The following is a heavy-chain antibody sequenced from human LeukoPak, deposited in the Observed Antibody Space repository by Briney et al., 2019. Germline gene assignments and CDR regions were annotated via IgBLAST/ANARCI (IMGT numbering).Heavy chain of an antibody. J-gene: IGHJ3*02. V-gene: IGHV3-30-3*01. CDR2: IASDGSHT. Sequence: SGRSLRLSCAASGFTFSTYFMHWVRQAPGKGLEWVADIASDGSHTFYVESVKGRFTISRDNSKNTLYLQMNSLRAEDTAVYFCARERQDTILHSGAFDIWGQGTMVTVS. D-gene: IGHD2-21*01. CDR1: GFTFSTYF. CDR3: ARERQDTILHSGAFDI.